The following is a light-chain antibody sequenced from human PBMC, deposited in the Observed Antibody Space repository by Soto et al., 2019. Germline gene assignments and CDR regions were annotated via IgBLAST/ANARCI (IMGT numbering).Light chain of an antibody. CDR2: DTV. V-gene: IGKV3-15*01. CDR3: QQYVNWTKT. J-gene: IGKJ1*01. CDR1: QSVSEK. Sequence: IVLSQTPETMSASPGERATFSCMATQSVSEKVAWYRQTYGKPPKLIIYDTVSREAGVPGLFSCSGAGPASTRPISSLQSEDYRVYFCQQYVNWTKTFGHGTKLDIK.